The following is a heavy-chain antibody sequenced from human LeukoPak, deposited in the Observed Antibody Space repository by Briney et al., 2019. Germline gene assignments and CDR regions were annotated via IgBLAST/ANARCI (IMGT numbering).Heavy chain of an antibody. J-gene: IGHJ1*01. CDR1: GGSFSSYY. Sequence: SETLSLTCTVSGGSFSSYYWSWIRQPPGKGLEWVGYIYYSGSNNYNPSLKSRVTISVDTSKNQFSLKLSSVTAADTAVYYWARHSWELLSGGNFQHWARAPWSPSPQ. D-gene: IGHD1-26*01. V-gene: IGHV4-59*08. CDR2: IYYSGSN. CDR3: ARHSWELLSGGNFQH.